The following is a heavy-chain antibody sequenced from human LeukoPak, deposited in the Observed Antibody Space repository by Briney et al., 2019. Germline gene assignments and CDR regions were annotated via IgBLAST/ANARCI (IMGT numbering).Heavy chain of an antibody. CDR3: ASTGRKLGTFDY. V-gene: IGHV4-39*01. CDR2: IYYSGST. Sequence: SETLSLTCTVSGGSISSSSYSWGWIRQPPGKGLEWIGSIYYSGSTYYNPSLKSRVTISVDTSKNQFSLKLSSVTAADTAVYYCASTGRKLGTFDYWGQGTLVTVSS. D-gene: IGHD7-27*01. J-gene: IGHJ4*02. CDR1: GGSISSSSYS.